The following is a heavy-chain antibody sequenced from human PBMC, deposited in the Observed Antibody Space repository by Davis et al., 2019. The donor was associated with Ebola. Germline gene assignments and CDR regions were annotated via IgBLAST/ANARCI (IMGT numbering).Heavy chain of an antibody. CDR1: GFKFSDYG. J-gene: IGHJ6*02. CDR2: ISYDGSNK. Sequence: GESLKISCAASGFKFSDYGMHWVRQAPGKGLEWVAVISYDGSNKYYADSVKGRFTISRDNSKNTLYLQMNSLRAEDTAVYYCARATGMDVWGQGTMVTISS. V-gene: IGHV3-30*19. CDR3: ARATGMDV.